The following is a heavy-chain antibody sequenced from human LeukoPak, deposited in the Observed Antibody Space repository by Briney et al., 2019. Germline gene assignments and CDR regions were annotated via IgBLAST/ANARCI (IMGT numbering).Heavy chain of an antibody. CDR1: GFTFSNAW. J-gene: IGHJ4*02. CDR2: IKSKTDGGTT. V-gene: IGHV3-15*01. D-gene: IGHD3-22*01. Sequence: GGSLRLSCAASGFTFSNAWMSWVRQAPGKGLEWVGRIKSKTDGGTTDYAAPVKGRFTISRDDSKNTLYLQMNSLKTEDTAVYYCTTSITMIVVEESVDYWGQGTLVTVSS. CDR3: TTSITMIVVEESVDY.